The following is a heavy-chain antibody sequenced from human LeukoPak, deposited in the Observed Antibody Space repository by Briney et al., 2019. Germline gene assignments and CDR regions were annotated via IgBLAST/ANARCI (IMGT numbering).Heavy chain of an antibody. CDR1: GGSISSYY. CDR2: IYYSGST. Sequence: PSETLCLTCTVSGGSISSYYWSWIRQPPGKGLEWIGYIYYSGSTNYNPSLKSRVTISVDTSKNQFSLKLSSVTAADTAVYYCAGDRRGYSYGSFDYWGQGTLVTVSS. V-gene: IGHV4-59*08. D-gene: IGHD5-18*01. J-gene: IGHJ4*02. CDR3: AGDRRGYSYGSFDY.